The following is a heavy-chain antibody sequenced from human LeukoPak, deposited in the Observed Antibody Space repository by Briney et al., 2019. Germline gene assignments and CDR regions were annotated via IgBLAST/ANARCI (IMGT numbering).Heavy chain of an antibody. J-gene: IGHJ4*02. CDR3: ASLGLWGSSSWHDSGDY. CDR1: GFTFSSYA. V-gene: IGHV5-51*01. CDR2: IYPGDSDT. Sequence: GGSLRLSCAASGFTFSSYAMSWVRQAPGKGLEGRGIIYPGDSDTRYSPSFQGQVTLSADKSISTAYLQWSSLKASDPAMYYCASLGLWGSSSWHDSGDYWGQGTLVTVSS. D-gene: IGHD6-13*01.